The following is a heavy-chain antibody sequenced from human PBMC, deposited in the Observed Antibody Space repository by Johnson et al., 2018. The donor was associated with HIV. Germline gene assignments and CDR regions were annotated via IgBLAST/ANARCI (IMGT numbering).Heavy chain of an antibody. D-gene: IGHD1-14*01. CDR1: GFTFSSYA. Sequence: GRSLRLSCAASGFTFSSYAMHWVRQAPGKGLEWVAVISYDGSNKYYADSVKGRFTISRDNSKNTLYLQMNSLRHEDTAVYYCARDQGELRRTHAFDIWGQGTMVTVSS. CDR3: ARDQGELRRTHAFDI. J-gene: IGHJ3*02. V-gene: IGHV3-30*04. CDR2: ISYDGSNK.